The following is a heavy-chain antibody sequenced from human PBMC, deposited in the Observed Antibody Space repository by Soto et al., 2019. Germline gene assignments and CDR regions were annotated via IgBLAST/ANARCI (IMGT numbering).Heavy chain of an antibody. CDR2: ISGSGGST. J-gene: IGHJ6*02. Sequence: SLRLYCAASGFTFSSYAMSWVRQAPGKGLEWVSAISGSGGSTYYADSVKGRFTISRDNSKNTLYLQMNSLRAEDTAVYYCAKDFGWDALERLYGGMDVWGQGTTVTVSS. D-gene: IGHD1-1*01. V-gene: IGHV3-23*01. CDR3: AKDFGWDALERLYGGMDV. CDR1: GFTFSSYA.